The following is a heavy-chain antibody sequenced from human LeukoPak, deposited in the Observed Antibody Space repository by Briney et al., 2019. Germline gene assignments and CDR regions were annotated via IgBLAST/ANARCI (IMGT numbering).Heavy chain of an antibody. CDR3: AREIVATGDNWFDP. V-gene: IGHV4-59*01. Sequence: PSETLSLTCTVSGGSISSYYWSWIRQPPGKGLEWIGYIYYSGSTNYNPSLKSRVTISVDTSKNQFSLKLSSVTAADTVVYYCAREIVATGDNWFDPWGQGTLVTVSS. CDR1: GGSISSYY. CDR2: IYYSGST. J-gene: IGHJ5*02. D-gene: IGHD5-12*01.